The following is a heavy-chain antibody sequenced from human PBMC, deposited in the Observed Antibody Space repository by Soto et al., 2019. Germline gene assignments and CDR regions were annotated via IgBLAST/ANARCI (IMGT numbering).Heavy chain of an antibody. J-gene: IGHJ6*02. CDR2: IHPVDTT. D-gene: IGHD2-21*02. V-gene: IGHV3-53*01. Sequence: EVRLVESGGGLIQPGGSLRLSCAASGFTVSNNYMSWVRQAPGKGLEWVTIIHPVDTTYYADAVEGRFTYSRDNSKNTLYLNRNSMRAGYTAVYYCARDSQGVATGIPGYYYYGMYVWGRGATGTVSS. CDR1: GFTVSNNY. CDR3: ARDSQGVATGIPGYYYYGMYV.